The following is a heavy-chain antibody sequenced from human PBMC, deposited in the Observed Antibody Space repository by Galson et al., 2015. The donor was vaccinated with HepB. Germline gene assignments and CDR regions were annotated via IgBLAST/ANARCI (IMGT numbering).Heavy chain of an antibody. CDR3: TTGHITFAAFDL. J-gene: IGHJ3*01. V-gene: IGHV1-24*01. Sequence: SVKVSCKVSGYTLTGLSMHWVRQAPGKGLEWMGGLDPEDDETIYAQKFQDRVTMTEDTSTDTVYMELSSLRSEDTAVYYCTTGHITFAAFDLWGQGTVVTVSS. CDR2: LDPEDDET. CDR1: GYTLTGLS. D-gene: IGHD3-16*01.